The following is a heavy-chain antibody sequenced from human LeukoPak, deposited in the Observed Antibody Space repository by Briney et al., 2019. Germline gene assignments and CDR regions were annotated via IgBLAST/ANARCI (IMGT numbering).Heavy chain of an antibody. D-gene: IGHD2-21*01. V-gene: IGHV3-30*02. CDR3: AKDVVYYYYYMDV. CDR1: GFTFSSYG. Sequence: PGGSLRLSCAASGFTFSSYGMHWVRQAPGKGLEWVAFIRYDGSNKYYADSVKGRFTISRDNSKSTLYLQMNSLRAEDTAVYYCAKDVVYYYYYMDVWGKGTTATVSS. CDR2: IRYDGSNK. J-gene: IGHJ6*03.